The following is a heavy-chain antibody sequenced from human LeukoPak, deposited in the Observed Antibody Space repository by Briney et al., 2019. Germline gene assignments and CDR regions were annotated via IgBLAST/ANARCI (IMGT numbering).Heavy chain of an antibody. CDR2: ISGNGGST. Sequence: QTGGSLRLSCAASGFTFSSYAMSWVRQAPGKGLEWVSAISGNGGSTYYADSVKGRFTISRDNSKNTLYLQMNSLRAEDTAVYYCARDYDSSGSFDYWGQGTLVTVSS. CDR1: GFTFSSYA. J-gene: IGHJ4*02. CDR3: ARDYDSSGSFDY. D-gene: IGHD3-22*01. V-gene: IGHV3-23*01.